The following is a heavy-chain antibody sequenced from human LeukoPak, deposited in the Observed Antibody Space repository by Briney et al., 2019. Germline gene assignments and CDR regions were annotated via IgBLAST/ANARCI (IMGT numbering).Heavy chain of an antibody. CDR2: INHSGST. Sequence: SETLSLTCTVSGGSISSYYWSWIRQPPGKGLEWIGEINHSGSTNYNPSLKSRVTISVDTSKNQFSLKLSSVTAADTAVYYCARHIYSSAAWFDPRGQGTLVTVSS. D-gene: IGHD6-19*01. J-gene: IGHJ5*02. V-gene: IGHV4-34*01. CDR1: GGSISSYY. CDR3: ARHIYSSAAWFDP.